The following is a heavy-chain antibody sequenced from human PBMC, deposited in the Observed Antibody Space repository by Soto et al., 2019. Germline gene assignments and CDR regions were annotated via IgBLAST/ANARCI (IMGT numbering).Heavy chain of an antibody. J-gene: IGHJ6*02. CDR1: GGTFSSYA. CDR3: ALPPATPRGYYYYGGMDV. D-gene: IGHD1-26*01. Sequence: SVKVSCKASGGTFSSYAISWVRQAPGQGLEWMGGIIPIFGTANYAQKFQGRVTITADESTSTAYMELSSLRSEDTAVYYCALPPATPRGYYYYGGMDVWGQGTTVTVSS. CDR2: IIPIFGTA. V-gene: IGHV1-69*13.